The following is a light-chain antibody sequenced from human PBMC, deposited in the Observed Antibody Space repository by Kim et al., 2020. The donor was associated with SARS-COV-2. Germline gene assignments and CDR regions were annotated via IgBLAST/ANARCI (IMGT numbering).Light chain of an antibody. Sequence: SYELFQTPSLSVAPGQTAKITCGGDNIGSYSVHWYQKKPGQAPLLIVYDDSDRPSEIPERFSGSNSGNTATLAISGVEAGDEADYYCQVRDPSNDYSVIFGGGTQLTVL. CDR3: QVRDPSNDYSVI. CDR1: NIGSYS. V-gene: IGLV3-21*02. J-gene: IGLJ2*01. CDR2: DDS.